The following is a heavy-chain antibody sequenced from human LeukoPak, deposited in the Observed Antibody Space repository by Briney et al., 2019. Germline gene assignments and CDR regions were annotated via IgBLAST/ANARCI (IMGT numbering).Heavy chain of an antibody. J-gene: IGHJ5*02. CDR3: ARDGLSYTNPNNWFDP. V-gene: IGHV1-18*01. Sequence: ASVKVSCKASGYPFTSYYINWVRQAPGQGLEWMGWISAYNGDTNYAQNFQGRATMTTDTSTDTAPMELRSLRSDDTAVYYCARDGLSYTNPNNWFDPWGQGTLVTVSS. D-gene: IGHD2-2*02. CDR2: ISAYNGDT. CDR1: GYPFTSYY.